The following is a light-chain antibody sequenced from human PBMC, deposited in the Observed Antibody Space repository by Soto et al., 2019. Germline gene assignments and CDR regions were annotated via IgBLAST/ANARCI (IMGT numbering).Light chain of an antibody. V-gene: IGLV2-14*03. CDR3: SSYTSSNTYV. J-gene: IGLJ1*01. CDR1: SVDVGGFEY. CDR2: DVN. Sequence: QSALTQPASVSGSPGQSIAISCTGTSVDVGGFEYVSWYQQHPGKVPKLMIYDVNNRPSGVSNRFSGSKSGNTASLTISGLQAEDEADYFCSSYTSSNTYVFGTGTQLTVL.